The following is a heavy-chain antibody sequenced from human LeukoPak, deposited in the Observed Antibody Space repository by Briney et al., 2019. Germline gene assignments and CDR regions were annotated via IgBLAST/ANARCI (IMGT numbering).Heavy chain of an antibody. Sequence: SETLSLTCAVYGGSFSGYYWSWIRQPPGKGLKWIGEINHSGSTNYNPSLKSRVTISVDTSKNQFSLKLSSVTAADTAVYYCARGRVVAATKGLYYYYYYMDVWGKGTTVTVSS. CDR1: GGSFSGYY. D-gene: IGHD2-15*01. CDR3: ARGRVVAATKGLYYYYYYMDV. J-gene: IGHJ6*03. CDR2: INHSGST. V-gene: IGHV4-34*01.